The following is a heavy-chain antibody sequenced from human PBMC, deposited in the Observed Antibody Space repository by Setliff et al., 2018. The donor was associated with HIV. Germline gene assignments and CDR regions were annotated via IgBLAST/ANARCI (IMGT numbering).Heavy chain of an antibody. V-gene: IGHV4-39*01. Sequence: SETLSLTCTVSGGSISIISYYWGWIRQPPGKGLEYSGSIYYSGSTYYNPSLKSRVTISVDTSKNQFSLNLSSVTAADTAVYYCARVDCSGTSCYRDSYYYMDVWGKGTTVTVSS. J-gene: IGHJ6*03. CDR1: GGSISIISYY. D-gene: IGHD2-2*01. CDR2: IYYSGST. CDR3: ARVDCSGTSCYRDSYYYMDV.